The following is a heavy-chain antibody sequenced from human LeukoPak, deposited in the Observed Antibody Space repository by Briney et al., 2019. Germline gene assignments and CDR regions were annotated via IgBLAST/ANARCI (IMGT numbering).Heavy chain of an antibody. CDR3: AKDSVHHRHRVGGTGGAFDY. D-gene: IGHD1-26*01. CDR2: ISHDGRTQ. J-gene: IGHJ4*02. V-gene: IGHV3-30*18. CDR1: GFIFDSYG. Sequence: PGRSLRLSCAASGFIFDSYGMHWVRQAPGKGLEWVAVISHDGRTQYYADSVKGRFTISRDNSKNILYLQMNSLRVEDTAVFYCAKDSVHHRHRVGGTGGAFDYWGRGALVTVYS.